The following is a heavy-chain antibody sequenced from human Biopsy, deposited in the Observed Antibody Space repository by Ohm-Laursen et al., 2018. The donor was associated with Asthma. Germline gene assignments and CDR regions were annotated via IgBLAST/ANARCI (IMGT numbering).Heavy chain of an antibody. CDR1: GFSFSNYG. CDR3: AKEVFPGWELRRGPDS. J-gene: IGHJ4*02. V-gene: IGHV3-30*18. D-gene: IGHD1-26*01. Sequence: SLRLSCSASGFSFSNYGMHWVRRAPGKGLDWVAVISFDGTNRNYTDSVKGRFTISRDNSRNTLHLEMNSLRAEDTAVYFCAKEVFPGWELRRGPDSWGQGTLVTISS. CDR2: ISFDGTNR.